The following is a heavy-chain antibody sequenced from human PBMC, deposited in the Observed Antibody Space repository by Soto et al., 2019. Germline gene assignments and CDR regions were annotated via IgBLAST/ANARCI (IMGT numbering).Heavy chain of an antibody. Sequence: QVQLVESGGGVVQPGTSLRLSCTAYGSTFSTYAMHWVRQAPGKGLEWVAVIWDDGRKQFYADSVKGRFTISRDNSKNMLYLQMHSLRVEDTSVYFCATDRGLAPFDNWGQGTLVTVSS. CDR2: IWDDGRKQ. V-gene: IGHV3-33*03. D-gene: IGHD4-17*01. CDR3: ATDRGLAPFDN. CDR1: GSTFSTYA. J-gene: IGHJ4*01.